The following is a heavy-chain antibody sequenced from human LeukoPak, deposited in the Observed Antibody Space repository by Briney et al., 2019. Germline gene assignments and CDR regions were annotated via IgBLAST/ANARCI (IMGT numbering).Heavy chain of an antibody. V-gene: IGHV3-7*01. D-gene: IGHD1-26*01. Sequence: LSLTCAVYGGSFSGSYWSWIRQPPGKGLEWVASINQDGSEKCYVDSVKGRFTISRDNAKNSLYLQMNSLRAEDTAVYYCVAAGSYYSVDYWGQGTLVTVSS. CDR1: GGSFSGSY. CDR2: INQDGSEK. CDR3: VAAGSYYSVDY. J-gene: IGHJ4*02.